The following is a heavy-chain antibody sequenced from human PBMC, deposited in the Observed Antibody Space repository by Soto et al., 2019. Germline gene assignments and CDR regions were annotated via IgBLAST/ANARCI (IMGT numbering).Heavy chain of an antibody. CDR2: IIPIFGTA. J-gene: IGHJ2*01. D-gene: IGHD2-21*02. CDR1: GGTFSSYA. CDR3: ARAELHCGGDCYPATSRTSTLEYWYFDL. V-gene: IGHV1-69*13. Sequence: SVKVSCKASGGTFSSYAISWVRQAPGQGLEWMGGIIPIFGTANYAQKFQGRVTITADESTSTAYMELSRLRSEDTAVYYCARAELHCGGDCYPATSRTSTLEYWYFDLWGRGPMVTV.